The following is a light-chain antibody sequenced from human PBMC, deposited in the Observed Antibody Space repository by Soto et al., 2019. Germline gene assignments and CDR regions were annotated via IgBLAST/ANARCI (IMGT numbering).Light chain of an antibody. V-gene: IGLV2-11*01. Sequence: QSALTQPRSVSGSPGQSVTISCTGTSSDVGGYNDVSWYQQYPGKAPKLMIYDVTKRPSVVPDRFSGSKSGNTASLTISGLQAEDEADYYCCSYAGSYTLVFGGGTKVTVL. J-gene: IGLJ2*01. CDR1: SSDVGGYND. CDR3: CSYAGSYTLV. CDR2: DVT.